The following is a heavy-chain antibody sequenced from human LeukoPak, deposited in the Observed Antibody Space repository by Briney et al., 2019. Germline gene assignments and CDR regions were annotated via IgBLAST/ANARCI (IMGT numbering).Heavy chain of an antibody. D-gene: IGHD3-22*01. CDR1: GFTFDDYA. J-gene: IGHJ4*02. V-gene: IGHV3-9*03. CDR2: ISWNSGSI. CDR3: AKVATRYYDSSGYYSHYFDY. Sequence: GGSLRLSCAASGFTFDDYAMHWVRQAPGKGLEWVSGISWNSGSIGYADSVKGRFTISRDNAKNSLYLQMNSLRAEDMALYYCAKVATRYYDSSGYYSHYFDYWGQGPWSPSPQ.